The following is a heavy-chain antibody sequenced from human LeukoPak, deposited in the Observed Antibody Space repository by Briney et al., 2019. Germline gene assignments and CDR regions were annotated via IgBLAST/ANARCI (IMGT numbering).Heavy chain of an antibody. CDR2: IYWDDDK. CDR1: GFSLSTSGVG. J-gene: IGHJ6*02. Sequence: SGPTLVKPTQTLTLTCTFSGFSLSTSGVGVGWIRQPPGRALEWLALIYWDDDKRYSPSLKSRLTITKDTSKNQVVLTMTNMDPVDTATYYCAHSYGSGSPNYYYYGMDVWGQGTTVTVSS. V-gene: IGHV2-5*02. CDR3: AHSYGSGSPNYYYYGMDV. D-gene: IGHD3-10*01.